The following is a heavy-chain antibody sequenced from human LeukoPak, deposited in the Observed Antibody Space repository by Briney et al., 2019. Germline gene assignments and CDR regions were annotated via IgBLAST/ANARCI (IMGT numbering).Heavy chain of an antibody. J-gene: IGHJ4*02. V-gene: IGHV3-21*01. CDR1: GFTFSSYS. CDR2: ISSSSSYI. Sequence: GGSLRLSCAASGFTFSSYSMNWVRQAPGKGLEWVSSISSSSSYIYYADSVKGRFTISRDNAKNSLYLQMNSLRAEDTAVYYCARDRGYGDYLPFDYWGQGTLVTVSS. D-gene: IGHD4-17*01. CDR3: ARDRGYGDYLPFDY.